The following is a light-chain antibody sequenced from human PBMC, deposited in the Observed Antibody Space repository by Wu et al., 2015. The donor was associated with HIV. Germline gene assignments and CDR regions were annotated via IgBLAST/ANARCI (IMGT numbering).Light chain of an antibody. Sequence: DIQMTQSPSSLSASVGDTVTITCRASHSVTTYVTWYQHKVGRGPKALIHGATDLQAGVPSRFRGSQSGTEFTLTITNLQPEDFATYYCQQGYRAPWTFGQGTNVDIK. V-gene: IGKV1-39*01. CDR2: GAT. J-gene: IGKJ1*01. CDR3: QQGYRAPWT. CDR1: HSVTTY.